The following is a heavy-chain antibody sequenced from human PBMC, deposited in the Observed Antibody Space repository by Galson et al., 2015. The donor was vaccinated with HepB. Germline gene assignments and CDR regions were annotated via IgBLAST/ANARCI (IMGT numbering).Heavy chain of an antibody. CDR2: TYYRSKWYN. CDR1: GDSVSSNSAA. J-gene: IGHJ1*01. V-gene: IGHV6-1*01. Sequence: CAISGDSVSSNSAAWNWIRQSPSRGLEWLGRTYYRSKWYNDYAVSVRSRITINPDTSKNQFSLQLNSVTPEDTAVYYCASAYSSSRYPHQTKYFQHWGQGTLVTVSS. D-gene: IGHD6-13*01. CDR3: ASAYSSSRYPHQTKYFQH.